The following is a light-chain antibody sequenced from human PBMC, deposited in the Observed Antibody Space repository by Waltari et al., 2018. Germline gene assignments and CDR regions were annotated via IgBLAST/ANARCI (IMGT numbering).Light chain of an antibody. V-gene: IGLV1-44*01. CDR2: NNG. Sequence: QSVLTQPPSASGPHGQLVTISCSGSTSNIGRNSLKWYQQFPGAAPKLLVYNNGQRPLGGPERFSGSRSGTSASLAISGLQSEDEADYYCEAWDDSMNGRLFGGGTALTGL. CDR1: TSNIGRNS. CDR3: EAWDDSMNGRL. J-gene: IGLJ3*02.